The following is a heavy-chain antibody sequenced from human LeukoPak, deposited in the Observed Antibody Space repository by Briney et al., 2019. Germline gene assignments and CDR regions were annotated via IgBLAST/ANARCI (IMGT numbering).Heavy chain of an antibody. CDR3: ARVSLAWFDP. CDR1: GVSISSGDYY. CDR2: IHYIGST. J-gene: IGHJ5*02. V-gene: IGHV4-61*08. Sequence: SETLSLTCSVSGVSISSGDYYWSWIRQPPGKGLEWIGYIHYIGSTNYNPSLKSRVTISVDTSKNQFSLKLSSVTAADTAVYYCARVSLAWFDPWGQGTLVTVSS.